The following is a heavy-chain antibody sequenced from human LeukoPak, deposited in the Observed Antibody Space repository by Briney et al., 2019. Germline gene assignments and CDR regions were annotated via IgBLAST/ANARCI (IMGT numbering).Heavy chain of an antibody. Sequence: PSETLSLTCTVSGGSISSGGYYWSWIRQHPGKGLEWIGYIYYSGSTYYNPSLKSRVTISVDTSKNQFSLKLSSVTAADTAVYYCARGRGIAAAGNHFDYWGQGTLVTVSS. J-gene: IGHJ4*02. CDR1: GGSISSGGYY. CDR2: IYYSGST. CDR3: ARGRGIAAAGNHFDY. V-gene: IGHV4-31*03. D-gene: IGHD6-13*01.